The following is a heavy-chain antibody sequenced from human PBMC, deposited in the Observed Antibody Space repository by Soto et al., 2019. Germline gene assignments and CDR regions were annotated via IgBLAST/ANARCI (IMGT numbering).Heavy chain of an antibody. V-gene: IGHV4-31*03. Sequence: QVQLQESGPGLVEPSQTLSLTCTVSGGSISRGGYYWSWIRQHPGKGLEWIGYIYNSENTYYNPSLQSRVTIPLDTSKNHFDQKMTSVNAAETAVYYCARECFSDGLDVGVQGPTVTVSS. CDR3: ARECFSDGLDV. CDR2: IYNSENT. CDR1: GGSISRGGYY. J-gene: IGHJ6*02.